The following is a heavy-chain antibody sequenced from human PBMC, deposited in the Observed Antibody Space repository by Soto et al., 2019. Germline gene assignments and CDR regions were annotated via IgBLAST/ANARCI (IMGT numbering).Heavy chain of an antibody. CDR2: LHHTGAI. D-gene: IGHD3-22*01. Sequence: SETLSLTCTVSGVSLNTAVHDWDWILHPPGEGLEWLGGLHHTGAIFYNPSFRGRVSISFDTSKNQLSLTLTSMTAADTAVYYCADRHDGSGYAYDYWGQGTLVTVSS. CDR3: ADRHDGSGYAYDY. V-gene: IGHV4-39*01. CDR1: GVSLNTAVHD. J-gene: IGHJ4*02.